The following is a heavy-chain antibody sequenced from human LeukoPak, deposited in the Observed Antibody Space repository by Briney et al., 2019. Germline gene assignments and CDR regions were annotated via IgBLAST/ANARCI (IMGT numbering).Heavy chain of an antibody. J-gene: IGHJ4*02. CDR3: ARDPLSPKYGSGTYPFYFDY. V-gene: IGHV3-30-3*01. CDR2: VSYDGTNK. D-gene: IGHD3-10*01. Sequence: QSGGSLRLSCAASGFTFNSHAMHWVRQAPGKGLEWVAVVSYDGTNKYYADSVKGRFTISRDNSKNTLYLQMNSLRAEDTAIYYCARDPLSPKYGSGTYPFYFDYWGQGTLVTVSS. CDR1: GFTFNSHA.